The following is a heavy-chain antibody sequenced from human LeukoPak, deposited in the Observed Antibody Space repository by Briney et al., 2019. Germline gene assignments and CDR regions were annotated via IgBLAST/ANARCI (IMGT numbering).Heavy chain of an antibody. D-gene: IGHD2-21*01. CDR1: GFTFSSYE. Sequence: GGSLRLSCAVSGFTFSSYEMNWVRQAPGKGLEWVSSISSSSSYIYYADSVKGRFTISRDNAKNSLYLQMNSLRAEDTAVYYCARSQSYSFDCWGQGTLVTVSS. J-gene: IGHJ4*02. CDR2: ISSSSSYI. CDR3: ARSQSYSFDC. V-gene: IGHV3-21*04.